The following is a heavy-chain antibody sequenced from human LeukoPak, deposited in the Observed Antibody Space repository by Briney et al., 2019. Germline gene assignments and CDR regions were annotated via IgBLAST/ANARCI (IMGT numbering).Heavy chain of an antibody. Sequence: SGPTLVNPTQTLTLTCTFSGFSLSTSGVGVGWIRQPPGKALEWLALIYWNDDKRYSPSLESRLTITKDTSKNQVVLTMTNMDPVDTATYYCAHRPPMYSSSSLYYFDYWGQGTLVTVSS. J-gene: IGHJ4*02. CDR2: IYWNDDK. CDR1: GFSLSTSGVG. CDR3: AHRPPMYSSSSLYYFDY. V-gene: IGHV2-5*01. D-gene: IGHD6-6*01.